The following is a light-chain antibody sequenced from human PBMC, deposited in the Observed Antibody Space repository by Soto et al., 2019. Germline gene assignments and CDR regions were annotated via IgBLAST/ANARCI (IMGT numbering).Light chain of an antibody. CDR1: QGISNY. CDR2: AAS. CDR3: QKYNSAPRET. Sequence: DIQMTQSPSSLSASVGDRVTITCRASQGISNYLAWYQQKPGKVPKLLIYAASTLQSGVPSRFSGSGSGTEFTITISSLQPEDVATHYCQKYNSAPRETFGQGTKVEIK. J-gene: IGKJ1*01. V-gene: IGKV1-27*01.